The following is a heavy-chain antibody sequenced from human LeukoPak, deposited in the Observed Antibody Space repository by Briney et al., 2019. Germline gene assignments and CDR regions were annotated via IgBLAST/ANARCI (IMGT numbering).Heavy chain of an antibody. CDR3: ARETTRYYGMDV. D-gene: IGHD4-17*01. J-gene: IGHJ6*02. CDR1: GGSISSGDYY. V-gene: IGHV4-30-4*01. CDR2: IYYSGST. Sequence: PSETLSLTCTVSGGSISSGDYYWSWIRQPPGKGLEWIGYIYYSGSTYYNPSLKSRVTISVDTSKNQFSLKLSSVTAADTAVYYCARETTRYYGMDVWGQGTTVTVSS.